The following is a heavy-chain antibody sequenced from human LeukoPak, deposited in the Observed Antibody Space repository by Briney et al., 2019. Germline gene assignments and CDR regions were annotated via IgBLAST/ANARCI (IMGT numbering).Heavy chain of an antibody. D-gene: IGHD2-2*01. CDR3: ERSQAVVSSSLYYYNMDV. Sequence: ASVKVSCKASGYTFLSDGFSWVRQAPGQGLEWMGWTSTNNRNTNYAQRLQGRVTMTTDTSTNTAYMELRTLRSDDTAVYYCERSQAVVSSSLYYYNMDVWGKGTTIIVSS. J-gene: IGHJ6*03. CDR1: GYTFLSDG. V-gene: IGHV1-18*01. CDR2: TSTNNRNT.